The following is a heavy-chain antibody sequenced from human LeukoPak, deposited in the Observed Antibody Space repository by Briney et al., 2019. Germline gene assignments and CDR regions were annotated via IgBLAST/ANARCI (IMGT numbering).Heavy chain of an antibody. CDR3: ARGKGVPAAPSGYFDY. Sequence: PSETLSLTCTVSGGSISSSSYYWGWIRQPPGKGLEWIGSIYYSGSTYYNPSLKSRVTISVDTSKNQFSLKLSSVTAADTAVYYCARGKGVPAAPSGYFDYWGQGTLVTVSS. D-gene: IGHD2-2*01. V-gene: IGHV4-39*07. CDR1: GGSISSSSYY. CDR2: IYYSGST. J-gene: IGHJ4*02.